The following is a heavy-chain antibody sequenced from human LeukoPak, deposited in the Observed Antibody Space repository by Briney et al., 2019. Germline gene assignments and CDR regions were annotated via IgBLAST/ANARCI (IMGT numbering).Heavy chain of an antibody. J-gene: IGHJ4*02. D-gene: IGHD2/OR15-2a*01. Sequence: SETLSLTCTVSGGSVSSDSYYWSWIRQPPGKGLECIGYIYYNGNTNYSPSLKSRVAISIDTSKNQFSLKLNSVTAADTAVYYCARSGFYGSHPFDYWGQGSLVTDSS. CDR2: IYYNGNT. CDR1: GGSVSSDSYY. V-gene: IGHV4-61*01. CDR3: ARSGFYGSHPFDY.